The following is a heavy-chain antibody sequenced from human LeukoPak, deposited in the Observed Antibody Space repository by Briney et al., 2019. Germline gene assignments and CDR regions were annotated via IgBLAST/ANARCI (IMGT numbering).Heavy chain of an antibody. CDR3: ARDRRDGYNHNWFDP. V-gene: IGHV4-39*07. CDR1: SGSISSSSYY. Sequence: SETPSLTCTVSSGSISSSSYYWGWIRQPPGKGLEWIGSIYYSGSTYYNPSLKSRVTISVDTSKNQFSLKLSSVTAADAAVYYCARDRRDGYNHNWFDPWGQGTLVTVSS. D-gene: IGHD5-24*01. CDR2: IYYSGST. J-gene: IGHJ5*02.